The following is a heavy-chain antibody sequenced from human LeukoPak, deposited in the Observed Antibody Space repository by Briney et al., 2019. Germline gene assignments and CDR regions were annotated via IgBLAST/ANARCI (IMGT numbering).Heavy chain of an antibody. V-gene: IGHV1-69-2*01. Sequence: ASVKISCKASGYTFTDYYIHWVQQAPGKGLEWMGRVDPEDDEAIYAEKFQGRVTITADTSTDTAYMELSSLRSEDTAVYYCARDLEGLLPVVHWGQGTLVTVSS. CDR1: GYTFTDYY. J-gene: IGHJ4*02. CDR3: ARDLEGLLPVVH. CDR2: VDPEDDEA. D-gene: IGHD3-3*01.